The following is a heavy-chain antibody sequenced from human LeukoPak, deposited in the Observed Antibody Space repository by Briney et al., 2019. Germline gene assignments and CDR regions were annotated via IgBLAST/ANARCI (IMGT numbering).Heavy chain of an antibody. CDR2: ISWNSGSI. CDR1: GFTFDDYA. CDR3: AKDRYSSGYYYLDY. J-gene: IGHJ4*02. Sequence: GRSLRLSCAASGFTFDDYAMHWVRQAPGKGLEWVSGISWNSGSIGYADSVKGRFTISRDNAKNSLYLQMNSLRAEDTALYYCAKDRYSSGYYYLDYRGQGTLVTVSS. V-gene: IGHV3-9*01. D-gene: IGHD3-22*01.